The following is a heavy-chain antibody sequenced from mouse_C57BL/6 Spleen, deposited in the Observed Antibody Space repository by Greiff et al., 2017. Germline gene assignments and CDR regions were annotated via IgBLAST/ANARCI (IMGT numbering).Heavy chain of an antibody. J-gene: IGHJ3*01. Sequence: VQLQQPGAELVRPGSSVKLSCKASGYTFTSYWMDWVKQRPGQGLEWIGNIYPSDSETHYNQKFKDKATLTVDKSSSTAYMQLSSLTSEDSAVYYCARSYDKGFAYWGQGTLVTVSA. CDR2: IYPSDSET. D-gene: IGHD2-3*01. CDR3: ARSYDKGFAY. V-gene: IGHV1-61*01. CDR1: GYTFTSYW.